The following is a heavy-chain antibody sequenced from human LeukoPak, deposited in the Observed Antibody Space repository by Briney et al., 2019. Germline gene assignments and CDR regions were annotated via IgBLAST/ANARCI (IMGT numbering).Heavy chain of an antibody. J-gene: IGHJ4*01. CDR3: AREKGRGVISPYFDC. V-gene: IGHV3-53*01. Sequence: GGALRLSCAASGFSVSSNFMSWVRQTPGKGLEWVSVIYSDGTTYYEDSVKGRFTVSRDKSKNTLSLQMNSLRAEDTAVYYCAREKGRGVISPYFDCWGQGTLVTVSS. CDR2: IYSDGTT. D-gene: IGHD3-10*01. CDR1: GFSVSSNF.